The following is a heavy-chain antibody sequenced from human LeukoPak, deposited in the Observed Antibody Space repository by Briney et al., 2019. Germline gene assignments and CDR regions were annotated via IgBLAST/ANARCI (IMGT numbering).Heavy chain of an antibody. Sequence: SETLSLTCTVSGGSITNNFWSWIRQPPGKGLEWIGYMYYSGTTNYNPSLKSRVTMSVDMSKNQFSLKLTSVTAADTAVYFCARDLSYYYEGGSFDYWGQGALVTVSS. D-gene: IGHD3-22*01. CDR2: MYYSGTT. CDR3: ARDLSYYYEGGSFDY. J-gene: IGHJ4*02. CDR1: GGSITNNF. V-gene: IGHV4-59*01.